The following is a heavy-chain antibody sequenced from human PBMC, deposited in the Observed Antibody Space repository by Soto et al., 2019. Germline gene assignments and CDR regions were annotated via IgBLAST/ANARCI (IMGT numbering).Heavy chain of an antibody. D-gene: IGHD3-3*01. V-gene: IGHV1-3*01. CDR1: GYTFTSYA. J-gene: IGHJ6*03. CDR3: ASSYTIFGVVITPYYYYMDV. Sequence: ASVKVSCKASGYTFTSYAMHWVRQAPGQRLEWMGWINAGNGNTKYSQKFQGRVTITRDTSASTAYMELSSLRSEDTAVYYCASSYTIFGVVITPYYYYMDVWGKGTTVTSP. CDR2: INAGNGNT.